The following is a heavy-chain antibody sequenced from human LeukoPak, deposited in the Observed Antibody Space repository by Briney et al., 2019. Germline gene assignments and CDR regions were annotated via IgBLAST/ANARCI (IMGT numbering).Heavy chain of an antibody. CDR3: AGSLGYCTSNVCYLKY. V-gene: IGHV1-18*01. CDR1: GYSENFYG. J-gene: IGHJ4*02. CDR2: ISAQHGQT. Sequence: ASVKVSCKTSGYSENFYGITWVRQVAGQGLEWMGWISAQHGQTEYAPNSQDRVTMTTDTYTNTAYMELRSQRSDDTAVYYCAGSLGYCTSNVCYLKYWGQGTLVTVSS. D-gene: IGHD2-8*01.